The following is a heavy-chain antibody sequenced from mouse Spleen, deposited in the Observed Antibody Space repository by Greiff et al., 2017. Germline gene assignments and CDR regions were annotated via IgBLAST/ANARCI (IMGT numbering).Heavy chain of an antibody. Sequence: EVQGVESGGGLVKPGGSLKLSCAASGFTFSSYAMSWVRQTPEKRLEWVATISSGGSYTYYPDSVKGRFTISRDNAKNTLYLQMSSLRSEDTAMYYCARPFITTGGYFDVWGAGTTVTVSS. CDR2: ISSGGSYT. CDR1: GFTFSSYA. J-gene: IGHJ1*01. CDR3: ARPFITTGGYFDV. V-gene: IGHV5-9-3*01. D-gene: IGHD1-1*01.